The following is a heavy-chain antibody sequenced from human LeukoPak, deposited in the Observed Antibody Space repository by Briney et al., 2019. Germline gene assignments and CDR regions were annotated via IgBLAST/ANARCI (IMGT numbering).Heavy chain of an antibody. J-gene: IGHJ4*02. CDR3: AKDRLSGFSGGVIDY. Sequence: PGGSLRLSCAASGFTFSSYSMNWVRQAPGKGLEWVAVIAYDGKTTYYADSVKGRFTISRDNAKNSLYMQMNSLRAEDMALYYCAKDRLSGFSGGVIDYWGQGTLVTVSS. CDR2: IAYDGKTT. V-gene: IGHV3-30*18. D-gene: IGHD6-19*01. CDR1: GFTFSSYS.